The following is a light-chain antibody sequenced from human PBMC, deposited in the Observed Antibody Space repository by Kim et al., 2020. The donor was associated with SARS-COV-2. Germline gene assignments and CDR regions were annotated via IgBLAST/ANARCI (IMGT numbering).Light chain of an antibody. CDR1: RSDVGDYKY. CDR3: SSYTSDTTFVL. Sequence: QPALTQPASVSGSPGQSITISCTGSRSDVGDYKYVSWYQQHPEKAPKLMIYDVSQRPSGVSVRFSGSKSGNTASLTVSGLQAEDEAEYYCSSYTSDTTFVLFGGGTKLTVL. CDR2: DVS. V-gene: IGLV2-14*01. J-gene: IGLJ2*01.